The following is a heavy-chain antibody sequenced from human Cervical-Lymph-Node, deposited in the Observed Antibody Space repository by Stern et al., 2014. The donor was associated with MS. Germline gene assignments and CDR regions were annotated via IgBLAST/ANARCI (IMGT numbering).Heavy chain of an antibody. V-gene: IGHV3-30*18. CDR1: GFTFSDYG. CDR3: AKAGCSSSSCYTNC. D-gene: IGHD2-2*01. J-gene: IGHJ4*02. CDR2: LSYDGSNK. Sequence: MQLVESGGGVVQPGRSLRLSCAASGFTFSDYGLHWVRQAPGKGLEWVAVLSYDGSNKYYADSVKGRFTISRDNSKNTLYLQMNSLRAEDTAVYYCAKAGCSSSSCYTNCWGQGTLVTVSS.